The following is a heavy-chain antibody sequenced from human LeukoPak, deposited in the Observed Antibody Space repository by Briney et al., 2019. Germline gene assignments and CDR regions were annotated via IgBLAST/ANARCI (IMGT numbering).Heavy chain of an antibody. J-gene: IGHJ6*04. V-gene: IGHV3-30*02. Sequence: GGSLRLSCATSGFTFSRLGMQWVRQAPGKGLEWVAVIHNDGTMGQYADSVKGRFTISKDFSRNTLRLRMHSLRDEDTAVYYCSKEGDEFRGYLDVWGKGTTVTVSS. CDR3: SKEGDEFRGYLDV. CDR1: GFTFSRLG. D-gene: IGHD5-12*01. CDR2: IHNDGTMG.